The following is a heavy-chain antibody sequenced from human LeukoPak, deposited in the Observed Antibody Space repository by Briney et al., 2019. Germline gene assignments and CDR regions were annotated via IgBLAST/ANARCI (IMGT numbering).Heavy chain of an antibody. CDR2: IVVGSGNT. Sequence: SVKVSCKASGFTFTSSAAQWVRQARGQRLEWIGWIVVGSGNTNYAQKFQERVTITRDMSTSTAYMELSSLRSEDTAVYYCAAAKVGATFDYWGQGTLVTVSS. D-gene: IGHD1-26*01. J-gene: IGHJ4*02. V-gene: IGHV1-58*01. CDR1: GFTFTSSA. CDR3: AAAKVGATFDY.